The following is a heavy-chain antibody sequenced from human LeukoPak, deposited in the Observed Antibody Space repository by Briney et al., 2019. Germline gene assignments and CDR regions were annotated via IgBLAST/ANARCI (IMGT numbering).Heavy chain of an antibody. Sequence: ASVKVSCKATGGTFSSYAISWVRQAPGQGLEWMGGTIPIFGTANYAQKFQGRVTITTDESTSTAYMQLGSLRSEDTAVYYCARGRPYSSSNWFDPWGQGTLVTVSS. CDR3: ARGRPYSSSNWFDP. CDR2: TIPIFGTA. V-gene: IGHV1-69*05. J-gene: IGHJ5*02. D-gene: IGHD6-13*01. CDR1: GGTFSSYA.